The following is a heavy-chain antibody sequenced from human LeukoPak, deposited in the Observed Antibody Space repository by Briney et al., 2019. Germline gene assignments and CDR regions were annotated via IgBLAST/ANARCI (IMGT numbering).Heavy chain of an antibody. CDR1: GDSIRNYY. CDR3: ARHFAAAGTHAFDI. Sequence: SETLSLTCTVSGDSIRNYYWSWIRQPPGKGLEWIGYSYYSGSTNYRPSLKSRVTISVDTSKNQFSLKLTSVTAADTAVYYCARHFAAAGTHAFDIWGQGTMVTVSS. J-gene: IGHJ3*02. CDR2: SYYSGST. D-gene: IGHD6-13*01. V-gene: IGHV4-59*08.